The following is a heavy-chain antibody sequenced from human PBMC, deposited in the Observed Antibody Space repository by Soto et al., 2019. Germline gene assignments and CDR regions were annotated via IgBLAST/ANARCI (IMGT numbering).Heavy chain of an antibody. D-gene: IGHD4-17*01. CDR2: IYYSGST. Sequence: QVQLQESGPGLVKPSQTLSLTCTVSGGSISSGNYYWSWIRQPPGKGLEWIGYIYYSGSTYYNSSLESRVTISVDTSKSQFSLKLSSVTAADTAVYYCARVGDYGGNFRFYAFDIWGQGTMVTVSS. V-gene: IGHV4-30-4*01. CDR3: ARVGDYGGNFRFYAFDI. CDR1: GGSISSGNYY. J-gene: IGHJ3*02.